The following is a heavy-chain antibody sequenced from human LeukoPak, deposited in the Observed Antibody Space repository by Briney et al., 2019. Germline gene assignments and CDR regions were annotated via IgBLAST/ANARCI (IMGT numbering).Heavy chain of an antibody. V-gene: IGHV3-30*02. CDR2: IQYDGSNK. CDR3: AKGLYYYDSSGYPH. CDR1: GFTLSSYG. J-gene: IGHJ1*01. Sequence: GGSLRLSCAASGFTLSSYGIHWVRQAPGKGLEWVAFIQYDGSNKYYADSVKGRFTISRDNSKNTLYLQMNSLRAEDTAVYYCAKGLYYYDSSGYPHWGQGTLVTVSS. D-gene: IGHD3-22*01.